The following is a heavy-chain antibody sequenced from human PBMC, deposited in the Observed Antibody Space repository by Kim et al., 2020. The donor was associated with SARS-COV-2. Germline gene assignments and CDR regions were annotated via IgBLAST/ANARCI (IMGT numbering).Heavy chain of an antibody. D-gene: IGHD3-3*01. Sequence: ASVKVSCKASGYTFTGYYMHWVRQAPGQGLEWMGWINPNSGGTNYAQKFQGRVTMTRDTSISTAYMELSRLRSDDTAVYYCARDLEGYDFWQADWFDPWGQGTLVTVSS. CDR1: GYTFTGYY. J-gene: IGHJ5*02. CDR2: INPNSGGT. CDR3: ARDLEGYDFWQADWFDP. V-gene: IGHV1-2*02.